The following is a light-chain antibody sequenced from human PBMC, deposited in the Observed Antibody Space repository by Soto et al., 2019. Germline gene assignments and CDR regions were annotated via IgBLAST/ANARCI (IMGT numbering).Light chain of an antibody. CDR3: ATWDDSLSVL. CDR2: RSN. V-gene: IGLV1-47*01. CDR1: RSNIGSNY. J-gene: IGLJ1*01. Sequence: QSVLTQPPSASGTPGQRVTISCSGSRSNIGSNYVYWYQQLPGTAPKLLIYRSNQRPSGVPDRFSGSKSGTSASLAISGLRSEDEADYYCATWDDSLSVLFGTGTQLTVL.